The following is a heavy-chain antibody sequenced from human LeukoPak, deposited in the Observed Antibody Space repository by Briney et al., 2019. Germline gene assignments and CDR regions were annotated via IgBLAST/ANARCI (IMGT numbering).Heavy chain of an antibody. CDR3: ARDQYSYAHAAH. V-gene: IGHV3-66*01. CDR1: GFTVSSNY. D-gene: IGHD5-18*01. Sequence: RGSPSLSCAASGFTVSSNYMSWVCQAPGKGLEWVSVIYSGGTTYYADSVKGRFTISRDNSKNTLYLQMNSLRAEDTAVYYCARDQYSYAHAAHWGQGTVFTVTS. J-gene: IGHJ1*01. CDR2: IYSGGTT.